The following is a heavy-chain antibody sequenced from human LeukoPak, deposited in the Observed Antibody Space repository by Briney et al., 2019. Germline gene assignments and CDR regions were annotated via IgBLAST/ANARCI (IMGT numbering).Heavy chain of an antibody. CDR3: AREGIYGETRDYSGSYYKSYFDY. V-gene: IGHV3-48*01. D-gene: IGHD1-26*01. CDR1: GFTFSSYS. J-gene: IGHJ4*02. Sequence: GGSLRLSCAASGFTFSSYSMNWVRQAPGKGLEWISYVTSSSSTIYYADSVKGRFTISRDNAKNSLYLQMNSLRAEDTAVYYCAREGIYGETRDYSGSYYKSYFDYWGQGTLVTVSS. CDR2: VTSSSSTI.